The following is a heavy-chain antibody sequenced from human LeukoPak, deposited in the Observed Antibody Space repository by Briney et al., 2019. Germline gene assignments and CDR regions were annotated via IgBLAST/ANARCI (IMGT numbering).Heavy chain of an antibody. CDR1: GYSFTSYW. Sequence: GESLTISCKGSGYSFTSYWIGWVRQMPGKGLEWMGIIYPGDSDTRYSPSFQGQVTISADRSINTAYLQWSSLTASDTAMYYCASRPFETTVVPWDFYWGQGTQVTVSS. CDR3: ASRPFETTVVPWDFY. D-gene: IGHD4-23*01. CDR2: IYPGDSDT. V-gene: IGHV5-51*01. J-gene: IGHJ4*02.